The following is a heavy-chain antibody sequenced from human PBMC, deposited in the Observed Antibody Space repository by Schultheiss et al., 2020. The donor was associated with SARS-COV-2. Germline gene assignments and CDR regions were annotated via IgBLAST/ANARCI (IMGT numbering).Heavy chain of an antibody. J-gene: IGHJ5*02. D-gene: IGHD4-11*01. Sequence: GGSLRLSCAASGFTFDDYAMHWVRQAPGKGLEWVSRISWNSGSIGYADSVKGRFTISRDNAKNSLYLQMNSLRAEDTALYYCAKDSSYDYSSNWFDPWGQGTLVTVSS. CDR2: ISWNSGSI. CDR1: GFTFDDYA. CDR3: AKDSSYDYSSNWFDP. V-gene: IGHV3-9*01.